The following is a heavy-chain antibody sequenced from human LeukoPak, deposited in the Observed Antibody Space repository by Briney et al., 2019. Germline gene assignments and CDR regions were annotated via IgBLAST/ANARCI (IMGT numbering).Heavy chain of an antibody. J-gene: IGHJ4*02. CDR2: IYNGGST. CDR1: GLTVSNNY. CDR3: AKDTDYGDYAHLGY. Sequence: GGSLRLSCAASGLTVSNNYMSWVRQAPGKGLEWVSIIYNGGSTYYADSVKGRFTISRDNSKNTLYLQMNSLRAEDTAVYYCAKDTDYGDYAHLGYWGQGTLVTVSS. V-gene: IGHV3-53*01. D-gene: IGHD4-17*01.